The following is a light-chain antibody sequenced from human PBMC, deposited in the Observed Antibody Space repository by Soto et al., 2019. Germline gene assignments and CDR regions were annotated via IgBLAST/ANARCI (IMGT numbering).Light chain of an antibody. CDR1: SSNIGANYD. V-gene: IGLV1-40*01. CDR3: QSYDSTLGARYV. J-gene: IGLJ1*01. CDR2: GNT. Sequence: QSVLTQPPSVSGAPGQRVTISCTGSSSNIGANYDVHWYQHRPGTAPKLLIFGNTNRPSGVPDRFSGSKSGTSASLAITGLQAEDEGDYYCQSYDSTLGARYVFGTGTKVTVL.